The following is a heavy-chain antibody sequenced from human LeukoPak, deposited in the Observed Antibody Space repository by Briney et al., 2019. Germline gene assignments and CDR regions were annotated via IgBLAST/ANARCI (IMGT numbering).Heavy chain of an antibody. D-gene: IGHD5-12*01. J-gene: IGHJ5*02. Sequence: QPGGSLRLSCAASGFTFSSYGMHWVRQAPGKGLEWLSFIDNRGHVIEYADSVKGRFTISRDNAKNSLFLQMTSLRNDDTAVYYCARGAGSSWFYRWGQGTLVTVSS. CDR1: GFTFSSYG. V-gene: IGHV3-48*02. CDR3: ARGAGSSWFYR. CDR2: IDNRGHVI.